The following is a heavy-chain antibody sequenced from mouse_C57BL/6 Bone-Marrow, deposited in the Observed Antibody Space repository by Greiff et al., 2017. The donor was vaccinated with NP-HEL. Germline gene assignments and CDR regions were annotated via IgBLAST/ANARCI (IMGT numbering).Heavy chain of an antibody. CDR3: TRRNLTTVVATNGDY. D-gene: IGHD1-1*01. Sequence: ESGAELVRPGASVTLSCKASGYTFTDYEMHWVKQTPVHGLEWIGAIDPETGGTAYNQKFKGKAILTADKSSSTAYMELRSLTSEDSAVYYCTRRNLTTVVATNGDYWGQGTTLTVSS. CDR1: GYTFTDYE. CDR2: IDPETGGT. J-gene: IGHJ2*01. V-gene: IGHV1-15*01.